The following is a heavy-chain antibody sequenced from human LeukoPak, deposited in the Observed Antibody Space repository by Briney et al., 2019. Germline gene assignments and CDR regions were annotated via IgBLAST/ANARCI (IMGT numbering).Heavy chain of an antibody. CDR1: GFTFSSYA. V-gene: IGHV3-64*01. D-gene: IGHD3-3*01. CDR3: ARAKRTIFGVVIGGDLDY. Sequence: GGSLRLSCAASGFTFSSYAMHWVRQAPGKGLEYVSAISSNGGSTYYANSVKGRFTISRDNSKNTLYLQMGSLRAEDMAVYYCARAKRTIFGVVIGGDLDYWGQGTLVTVSS. J-gene: IGHJ4*02. CDR2: ISSNGGST.